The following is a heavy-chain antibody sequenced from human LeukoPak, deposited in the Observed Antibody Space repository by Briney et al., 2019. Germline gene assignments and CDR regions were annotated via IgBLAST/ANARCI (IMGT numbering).Heavy chain of an antibody. J-gene: IGHJ2*01. V-gene: IGHV4-59*01. Sequence: PSETLSLTCTVSGGSISTYHWSWIRQPPGKGLEWLGYIDYSGSTNYNPSLKSRVTISVDTSKNHFSLRLSSVTAADTATYYCARVGQGCFDLWGRGTLVTVSS. CDR2: IDYSGST. CDR1: GGSISTYH. CDR3: ARVGQGCFDL.